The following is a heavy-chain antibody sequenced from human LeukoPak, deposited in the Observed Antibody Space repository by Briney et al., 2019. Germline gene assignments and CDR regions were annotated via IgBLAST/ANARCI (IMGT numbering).Heavy chain of an antibody. J-gene: IGHJ4*02. CDR2: ISYDGSNK. V-gene: IGHV3-30*18. CDR1: GFTFSSYG. Sequence: QSGGSLRLSCAASGFTFSSYGMHWVRQAPGKGLEWVAVISYDGSNKYYADSVKGRFTISRDNSKNTLYLQMNSLRAEDTAVYYCAKPYYDILTGYGVNPYFDYRGQGTLVTVSS. D-gene: IGHD3-9*01. CDR3: AKPYYDILTGYGVNPYFDY.